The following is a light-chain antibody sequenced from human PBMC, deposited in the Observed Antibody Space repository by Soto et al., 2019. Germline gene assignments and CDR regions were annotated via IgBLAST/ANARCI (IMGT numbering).Light chain of an antibody. CDR1: QSVNSY. Sequence: TLSLSPGERATLSCTASQSVNSYLAWYQHRPGQAPRLLIYDTFNRATGVPARFSGSGSGTDFTLTISSLEPEDFAVYYCQHRTSRYTFGQGTKVDIK. V-gene: IGKV3-11*01. CDR2: DTF. J-gene: IGKJ2*01. CDR3: QHRTSRYT.